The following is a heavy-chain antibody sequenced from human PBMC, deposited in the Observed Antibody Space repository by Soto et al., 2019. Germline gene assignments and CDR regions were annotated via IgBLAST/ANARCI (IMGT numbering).Heavy chain of an antibody. Sequence: QVQLQESGPGLVKPSETLSLTCTVSGGSIGSYYWSWIRQPPGKELEWIGYIYYTGTTIYKPSLKSRVTISLDTSKNQFSLKLSSVTTADTAVYYCARGCGSHGGSFDYWGQGTLVSVSS. J-gene: IGHJ4*02. V-gene: IGHV4-59*01. D-gene: IGHD1-26*01. CDR3: ARGCGSHGGSFDY. CDR1: GGSIGSYY. CDR2: IYYTGTT.